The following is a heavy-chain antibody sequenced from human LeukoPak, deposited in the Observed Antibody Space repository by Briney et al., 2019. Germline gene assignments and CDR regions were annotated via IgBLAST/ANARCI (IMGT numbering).Heavy chain of an antibody. V-gene: IGHV3-30*02. Sequence: GGSLRLSCAASGFTFSSYSMNWVRQAPGKGLEWVAFIRYDGSNKYYADSVKGRFTISRDNSKNTLYLQMNSLRAEDTAVYYCAKGKDTAMVTPLGYWGQGTLVTVSS. D-gene: IGHD5-18*01. J-gene: IGHJ4*02. CDR3: AKGKDTAMVTPLGY. CDR1: GFTFSSYS. CDR2: IRYDGSNK.